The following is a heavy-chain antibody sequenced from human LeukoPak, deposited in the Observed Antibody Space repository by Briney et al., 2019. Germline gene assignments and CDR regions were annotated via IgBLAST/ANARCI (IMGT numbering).Heavy chain of an antibody. J-gene: IGHJ4*02. CDR2: IYDSGAA. Sequence: SETLSLTCTVSGGSISPLYWSWIRQPPGKGLEFIGYIYDSGAANYNPSLKSRVTLSVDTSKNQLSLKLSSVTTADTAVYYCARGGVAAKYYFDYWAREPWSPSPQ. CDR1: GGSISPLY. CDR3: ARGGVAAKYYFDY. D-gene: IGHD3-10*01. V-gene: IGHV4-59*11.